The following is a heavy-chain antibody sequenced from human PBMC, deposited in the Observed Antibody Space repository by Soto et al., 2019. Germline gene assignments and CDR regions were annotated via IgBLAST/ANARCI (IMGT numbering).Heavy chain of an antibody. CDR2: ISSSGTSA. CDR3: ARDRGAVTGQYFDY. CDR1: GFTFSAVY. J-gene: IGHJ4*02. Sequence: QVQLEESGGGLVKPGGSLRLSCAASGFTFSAVYMSWIRQAPNKGLEYISYISSSGTSANYADSVKGRFTISRDNAKNSLHLQMNRLRAEATAVYYCARDRGAVTGQYFDYWGQGALVTVSS. V-gene: IGHV3-11*05. D-gene: IGHD6-19*01.